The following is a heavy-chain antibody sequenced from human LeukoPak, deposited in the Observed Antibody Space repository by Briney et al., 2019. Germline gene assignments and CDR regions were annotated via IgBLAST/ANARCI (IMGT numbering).Heavy chain of an antibody. J-gene: IGHJ5*02. CDR1: GFTFSSYS. CDR2: ISSSSSYI. CDR3: ARGGSTSLRWFDP. V-gene: IGHV3-21*01. Sequence: GGSLRLSCAASGFTFSSYSMNWVRQAPGKGLEWVSSISSSSSYIYYADSVKGRFTISRDNAENSLYLQMNSLRAEDTAVYYCARGGSTSLRWFDPWGQGTLVTVSS. D-gene: IGHD2-2*01.